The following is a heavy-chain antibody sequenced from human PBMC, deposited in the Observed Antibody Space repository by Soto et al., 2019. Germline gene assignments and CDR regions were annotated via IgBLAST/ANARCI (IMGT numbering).Heavy chain of an antibody. J-gene: IGHJ4*02. CDR1: GGTFSSYA. D-gene: IGHD1-7*01. CDR3: ARGNNWTYPGDFDY. V-gene: IGHV1-69*12. CDR2: IIPIFGTA. Sequence: QVQLVQSGAEVKKPGSSVKVSCKASGGTFSSYAISWVRQAPGQGLEWMGGIIPIFGTANYAQKFHGRVTITADESTSTAYMALSSMRSEDTAVYYCARGNNWTYPGDFDYWGQGTLVTVSS.